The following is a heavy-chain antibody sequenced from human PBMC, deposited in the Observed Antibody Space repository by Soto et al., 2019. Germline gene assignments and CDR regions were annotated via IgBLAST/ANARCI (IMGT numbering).Heavy chain of an antibody. Sequence: PGGSLRLSCAASGFTFTGNWMHWVRQGPGKGLVWVARINRDGTATTYADSVTGRFTISRDNSKNTLYLQMNSLGAEDTAVYYCATVVTGSNNWYDPWGQGTMVTVSS. CDR3: ATVVTGSNNWYDP. V-gene: IGHV3-74*01. CDR2: INRDGTAT. J-gene: IGHJ5*02. CDR1: GFTFTGNW. D-gene: IGHD7-27*01.